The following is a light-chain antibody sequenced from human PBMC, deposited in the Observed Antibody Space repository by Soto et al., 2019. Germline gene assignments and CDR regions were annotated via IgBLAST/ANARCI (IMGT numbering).Light chain of an antibody. Sequence: EIELTQSPGTVSLSTGERATLSCRASHIMSSYYFSWYQQKPGPPPLLLIYGASIGATGIPDRFSGSGSGTDFTLTISILEPEDFAVYYCQQYGSSGTFGQGTKVDI. CDR2: GAS. V-gene: IGKV3-20*01. CDR1: HIMSSYY. J-gene: IGKJ1*01. CDR3: QQYGSSGT.